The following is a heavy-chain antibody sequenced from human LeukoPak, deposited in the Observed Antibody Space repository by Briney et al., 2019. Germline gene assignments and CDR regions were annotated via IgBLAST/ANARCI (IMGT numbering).Heavy chain of an antibody. Sequence: GGSLRLSCAASGFTFSSYSMNWVRQTPGKGLEWVSSISSSSSYIYYVDSVKGRFTISRDNAKNSLYLQMNSLRAEDTAVYYCARDRSYYYDSSGYFDAFDIWGQGTMVTVS. CDR3: ARDRSYYYDSSGYFDAFDI. CDR2: ISSSSSYI. V-gene: IGHV3-21*01. D-gene: IGHD3-22*01. J-gene: IGHJ3*02. CDR1: GFTFSSYS.